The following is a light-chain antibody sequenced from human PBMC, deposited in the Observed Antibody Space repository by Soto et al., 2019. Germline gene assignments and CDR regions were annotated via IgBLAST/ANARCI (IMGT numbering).Light chain of an antibody. J-gene: IGLJ2*01. CDR1: SSDIGIYNY. V-gene: IGLV2-14*01. CDR2: EVS. CDR3: SSYASTTTPFVI. Sequence: QSVLTQPASVSGSPGQSITISCTGTSSDIGIYNYVSWYQHHPGKAPKLMIYEVSDRPSGVSDRFSGSKSGNTASLTISGLQAEDEADYYCSSYASTTTPFVIFGGGTQLTVL.